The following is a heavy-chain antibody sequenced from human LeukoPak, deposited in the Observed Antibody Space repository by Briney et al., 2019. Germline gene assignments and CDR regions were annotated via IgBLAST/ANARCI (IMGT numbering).Heavy chain of an antibody. CDR3: AKGRSSSSRYFEY. J-gene: IGHJ4*02. D-gene: IGHD6-6*01. CDR1: DGSISSSTYY. V-gene: IGHV4-39*01. CDR2: IYYGGDT. Sequence: ETLSLTCAVSDGSISSSTYYWAWIRQSPGKGLEWIGSIYYGGDTFYNSSLKSRVTISKDTSQNQFSLKLSSVTAADTAVFYCAKGRSSSSRYFEYWGQGILVTVSS.